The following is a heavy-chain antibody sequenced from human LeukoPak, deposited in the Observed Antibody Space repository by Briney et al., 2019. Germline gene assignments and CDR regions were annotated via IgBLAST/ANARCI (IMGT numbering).Heavy chain of an antibody. CDR2: INPNSGDT. CDR1: GYTFSGYY. J-gene: IGHJ4*02. Sequence: ASVKVSCKASGYTFSGYYMHWVRQAPGQGLEWMGWINPNSGDTNYAQKFQGRVTMTRDTSISTAYMELSRLRSDDTAVYYCARDFPEWLLDYWGQGTLVTVSS. V-gene: IGHV1-2*02. D-gene: IGHD3-3*01. CDR3: ARDFPEWLLDY.